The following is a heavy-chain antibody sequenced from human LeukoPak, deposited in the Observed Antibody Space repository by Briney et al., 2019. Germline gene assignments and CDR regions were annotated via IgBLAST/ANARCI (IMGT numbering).Heavy chain of an antibody. D-gene: IGHD3-9*01. CDR1: GGSFSGYY. CDR2: INHSGST. V-gene: IGHV4-34*01. Sequence: SETLSLTCAVYGGSFSGYYWSWIRQPPGKGLEWIGEINHSGSTNYNPSLKSRVTISVDTSKNQFSLKLSSVTAADTAVYYCARGAYYQILTGYRGRILGFDYWGQGTLVTVSS. J-gene: IGHJ4*02. CDR3: ARGAYYQILTGYRGRILGFDY.